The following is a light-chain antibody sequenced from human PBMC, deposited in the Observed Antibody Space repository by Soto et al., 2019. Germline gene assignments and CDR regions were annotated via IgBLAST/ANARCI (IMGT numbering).Light chain of an antibody. CDR2: SAS. CDR1: QRISTN. J-gene: IGKJ1*01. V-gene: IGKV3-15*01. Sequence: EIVMTQSPPTLSLSPGERATLSCRASQRISTNVAWYQHKPGQAPRLLIYSASTRATGLPARFSGSGSGTEFTLTISSLQSEDFAVYYCQQYGSSGTFGQGTKVEIK. CDR3: QQYGSSGT.